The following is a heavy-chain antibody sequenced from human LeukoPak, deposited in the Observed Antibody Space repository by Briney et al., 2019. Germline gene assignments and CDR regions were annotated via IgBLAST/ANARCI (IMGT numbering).Heavy chain of an antibody. J-gene: IGHJ5*02. D-gene: IGHD3-22*01. V-gene: IGHV4-30-4*01. CDR1: GGSISSGDYY. Sequence: SETLSLTCTVSGGSISSGDYYWSWIRQPPGKGLGWIAYMYCSGSTYYNPSLKSRVTMSADTSKNQLSLKLSSVTAADTAVYYCARPHYYDSRIDPWGQGILVTVSS. CDR2: MYCSGST. CDR3: ARPHYYDSRIDP.